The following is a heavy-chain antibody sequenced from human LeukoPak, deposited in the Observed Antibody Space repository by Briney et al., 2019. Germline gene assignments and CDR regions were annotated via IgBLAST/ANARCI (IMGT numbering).Heavy chain of an antibody. J-gene: IGHJ4*02. Sequence: GGSLRLSCAASGFTFSSYWVHWVRQAPGKGLVWVSRINSDGSSTIYADSVKGRFTISRDNAKNTLYLQMNRLRAEDTAVYYCAREVSSGWRKYYFDYWGQGTLVTVSS. CDR2: INSDGSST. D-gene: IGHD6-19*01. V-gene: IGHV3-74*01. CDR3: AREVSSGWRKYYFDY. CDR1: GFTFSSYW.